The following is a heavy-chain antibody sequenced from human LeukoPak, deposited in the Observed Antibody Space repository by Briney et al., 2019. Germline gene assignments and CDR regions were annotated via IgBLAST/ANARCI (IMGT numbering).Heavy chain of an antibody. Sequence: PGGSLRLSCAASGFTFSSYGMHWVRQAPGKGLEWVAVISYDGSNKYYADSVKGRFTISRDNSKNTLYLQMNSLRAEDTAVYYCAKDQRYSIAVAGPDYWGQGTLVTVSS. V-gene: IGHV3-30*18. CDR1: GFTFSSYG. CDR2: ISYDGSNK. D-gene: IGHD6-19*01. J-gene: IGHJ4*02. CDR3: AKDQRYSIAVAGPDY.